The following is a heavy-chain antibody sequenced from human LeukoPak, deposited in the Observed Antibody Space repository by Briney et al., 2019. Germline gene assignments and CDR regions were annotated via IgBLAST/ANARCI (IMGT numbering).Heavy chain of an antibody. V-gene: IGHV3-21*01. Sequence: GGSLRLSCAASGFTFSSYSMNWVRQAPGKGLEWVSSISSSSSYIYYADSVKGRFTISRDNAKSSLYLQMNSLRAEDTAVYYCARDLSHSSSWYPPLPNWFDPWGQGTLVTVSS. D-gene: IGHD6-13*01. CDR3: ARDLSHSSSWYPPLPNWFDP. J-gene: IGHJ5*02. CDR2: ISSSSSYI. CDR1: GFTFSSYS.